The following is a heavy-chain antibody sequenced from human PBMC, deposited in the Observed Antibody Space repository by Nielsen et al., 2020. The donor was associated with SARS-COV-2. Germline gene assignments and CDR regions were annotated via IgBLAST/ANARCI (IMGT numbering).Heavy chain of an antibody. D-gene: IGHD3-22*01. V-gene: IGHV3-30-3*01. CDR1: GFTVSSNY. J-gene: IGHJ4*02. CDR3: ARDLGGLDYYDSSGYPRGYFDY. CDR2: ISYDGSNK. Sequence: GGSLRLSCAASGFTVSSNYMSWVRQAPGKGLEWVAVISYDGSNKYYADSVKGRFTISRDNSKNTLYLQMNSLRAEDTAVYYCARDLGGLDYYDSSGYPRGYFDYWGQGTLVTVSS.